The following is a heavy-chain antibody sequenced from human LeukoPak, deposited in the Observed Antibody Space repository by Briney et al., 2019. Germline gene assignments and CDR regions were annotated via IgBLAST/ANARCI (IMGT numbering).Heavy chain of an antibody. CDR2: ISYDGSNK. V-gene: IGHV3-30*04. CDR3: ATQSCSSTSCYDEMGFDY. J-gene: IGHJ4*02. Sequence: GGSLRLSCAASGFTFSSYAMHWVRQAPGKGLEWVAVISYDGSNKYYADSVKGRFTISRDNAKNSLYLQMNSLRAEDTAVYYCATQSCSSTSCYDEMGFDYWGQGTLVTVSS. D-gene: IGHD2-2*01. CDR1: GFTFSSYA.